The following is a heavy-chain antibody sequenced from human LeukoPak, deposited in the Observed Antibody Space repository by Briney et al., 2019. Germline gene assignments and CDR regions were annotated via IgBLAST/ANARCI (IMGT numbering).Heavy chain of an antibody. V-gene: IGHV3-23*01. CDR3: ARDNWIEAHYFDY. Sequence: GGSLRLSCAASGFPFNTYAMNWVRQAPGKGLEWVSVISVSGRSTYYADSVKGRFTISRDNAKNSLYLQMNSLRAEDTAVYYCARDNWIEAHYFDYWGQGTLVTVSS. D-gene: IGHD1-20*01. CDR2: ISVSGRST. CDR1: GFPFNTYA. J-gene: IGHJ4*02.